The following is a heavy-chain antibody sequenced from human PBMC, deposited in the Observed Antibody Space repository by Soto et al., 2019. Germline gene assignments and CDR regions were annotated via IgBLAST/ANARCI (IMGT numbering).Heavy chain of an antibody. J-gene: IGHJ6*02. CDR1: GGSFSGYY. CDR3: ARDGIAKLVDGMDV. D-gene: IGHD6-13*01. Sequence: QVQLQQWGAGLLKPSETLSLTCAVYGGSFSGYYWSWIRQPPGKGLEWIGEINHSGSTNYNPSLKSRVTISVDTSKNQFSLKLSSVTAADTAVYYCARDGIAKLVDGMDVWGQGTTVTVSS. CDR2: INHSGST. V-gene: IGHV4-34*01.